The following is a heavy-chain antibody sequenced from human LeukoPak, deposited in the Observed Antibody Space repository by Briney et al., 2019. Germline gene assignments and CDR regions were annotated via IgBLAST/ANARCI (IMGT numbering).Heavy chain of an antibody. CDR3: ARRTREDLDY. CDR1: GGPFSSYA. J-gene: IGHJ4*02. Sequence: ASVKVSCKASGGPFSSYAISWVRQAPGQGLEWMGWISAYNGNTNYAQKLQGRVTMTTDTSTSTAYMELRSLRSDDTAVYYCARRTREDLDYWGQGTLVTVSS. CDR2: ISAYNGNT. V-gene: IGHV1-18*01.